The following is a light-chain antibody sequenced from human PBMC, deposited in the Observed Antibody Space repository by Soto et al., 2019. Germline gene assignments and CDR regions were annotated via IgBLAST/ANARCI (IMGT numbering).Light chain of an antibody. CDR2: DVT. J-gene: IGLJ2*01. V-gene: IGLV2-23*02. CDR3: CSYAGSRAVV. Sequence: QSVLTQPASVSGSPGQSITISCTGTSNDVGEYNLVSWYQHHPGKAPKLMIYDVTRRPSGVSNRFSGSKSGNTASLTISGLQAEDEGDYYCCSYAGSRAVVLGGGTKLTVL. CDR1: SNDVGEYNL.